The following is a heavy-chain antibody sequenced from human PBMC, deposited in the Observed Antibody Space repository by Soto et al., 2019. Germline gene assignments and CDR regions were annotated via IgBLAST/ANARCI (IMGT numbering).Heavy chain of an antibody. CDR1: GGTFSSYT. CDR3: SRFQIGADI. J-gene: IGHJ3*02. Sequence: QVQLVQSGAEVKKPGSSVKVSCKASGGTFSSYTISWVRQAPGQGLEWMGRIIPILGIANDAQKCQGRVTSIADKSTSTAYMELISLRSEDAAAVYCSRFQIGADIWGQGTMVTVSS. V-gene: IGHV1-69*02. CDR2: IIPILGIA. D-gene: IGHD3-16*01.